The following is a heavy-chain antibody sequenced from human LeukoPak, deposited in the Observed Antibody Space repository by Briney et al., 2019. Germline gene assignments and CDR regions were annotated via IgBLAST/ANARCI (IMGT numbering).Heavy chain of an antibody. CDR2: IYPGDSDT. D-gene: IGHD6-13*01. V-gene: IGHV5-51*01. J-gene: IGHJ6*03. CDR3: ARRAAPGKESYYYYYMDV. CDR1: GYSFTTNW. Sequence: GESLKISCKGSGYSFTTNWIGWVRQMPGKGLEWMGIIYPGDSDTRYNPSFQGQVTFSADKSISTAYLQWSSLKASDTAMYYCARRAAPGKESYYYYYMDVWGKGTTVTVSS.